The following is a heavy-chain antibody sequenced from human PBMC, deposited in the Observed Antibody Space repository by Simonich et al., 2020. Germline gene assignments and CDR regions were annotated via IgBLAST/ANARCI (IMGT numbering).Heavy chain of an antibody. J-gene: IGHJ6*02. CDR2: IYNSGST. CDR3: ARVGYSNYYYYGMDV. V-gene: IGHV4-38-2*01. D-gene: IGHD6-13*01. Sequence: QVQLQESGPGLVKPSETLSLTCAVSGYSISSGYYWGWIRQPPGKGLEWIGSIYNSGSTYDYPSLKSGVTISVDTSKNQFSLKLSSVTAADTAVYYCARVGYSNYYYYGMDVWGQGTTVTVSS. CDR1: GYSISSGYY.